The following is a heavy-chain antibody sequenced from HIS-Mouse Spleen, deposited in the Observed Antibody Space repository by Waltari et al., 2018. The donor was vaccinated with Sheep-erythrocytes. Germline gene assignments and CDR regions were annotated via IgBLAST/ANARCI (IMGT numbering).Heavy chain of an antibody. J-gene: IGHJ5*02. CDR2: ISYDGSNK. V-gene: IGHV3-30*18. CDR3: AKDGGGNWFDP. CDR1: GFSFSVYG. Sequence: QVQLVESGGVSVQPGRSLSLSCSASGFSFSVYGMHWVRQGPGKGLEWVAVISYDGSNKYYADSVKGRFTISRDNSKNTLYLQMNSLRAEDTAVYYCAKDGGGNWFDPWGQGTLVTVSS. D-gene: IGHD3-10*01.